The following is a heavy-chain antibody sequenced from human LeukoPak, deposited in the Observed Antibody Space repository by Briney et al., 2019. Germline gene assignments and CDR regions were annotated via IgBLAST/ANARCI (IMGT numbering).Heavy chain of an antibody. CDR3: ARDHYYDSSGYGSANFDY. J-gene: IGHJ4*02. CDR2: KKQDGSEK. V-gene: IGHV3-7*01. CDR1: GFTFSSYW. D-gene: IGHD3-22*01. Sequence: GGSLRLSCAASGFTFSSYWMSWVRQAPGKGLEWGATKKQDGSEKYYVDSVKGRFTISRDNAKNSLYLQMNSLRAEDTAVYYCARDHYYDSSGYGSANFDYWGQGTLVTVSS.